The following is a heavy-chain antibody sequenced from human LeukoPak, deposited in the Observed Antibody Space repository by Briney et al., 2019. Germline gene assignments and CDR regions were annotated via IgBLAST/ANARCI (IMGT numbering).Heavy chain of an antibody. J-gene: IGHJ4*02. D-gene: IGHD3-22*01. CDR2: INPSDDST. V-gene: IGHV1-46*01. CDR3: ARAYYESSAYRHAVYFDY. Sequence: ASVKVSCKAFGGTFSSYAISWVRQAPGQGLEWMGIINPSDDSTRYAQKFQGRVTMTKDTSTNTVYMHLSSLSSDDTAVYYCARAYYESSAYRHAVYFDYWGQGTLVTVSS. CDR1: GGTFSSYA.